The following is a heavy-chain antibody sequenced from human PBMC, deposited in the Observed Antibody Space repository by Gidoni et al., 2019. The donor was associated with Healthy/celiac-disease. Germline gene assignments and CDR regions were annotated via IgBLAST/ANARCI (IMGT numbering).Heavy chain of an antibody. Sequence: QVQLVQSGAEVTKPGSSVKVSCKASGGTFSSHAISWVRQAPGQGLEWMGGIIPIFGIANYAQKFQGRVTITADKSTSTAYMELSSLRSEDTAVYYCARESYKARVVAATPGDYWGQGTLVTVSS. CDR1: GGTFSSHA. D-gene: IGHD2-15*01. CDR3: ARESYKARVVAATPGDY. J-gene: IGHJ4*02. CDR2: IIPIFGIA. V-gene: IGHV1-69*17.